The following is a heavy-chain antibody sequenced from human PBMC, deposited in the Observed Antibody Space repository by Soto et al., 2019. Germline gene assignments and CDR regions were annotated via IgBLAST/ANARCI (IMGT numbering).Heavy chain of an antibody. Sequence: SETLSLTCTVSGDSISSHYWSWIRQPPGKGLEWIGFGSTKYNPSLKSRIRISVDTSKNQFSLNLTSETAADTAVYYCARVSTSASGSYYTLDYWGQGTLVTVSS. V-gene: IGHV4-59*11. D-gene: IGHD3-10*01. CDR3: ARVSTSASGSYYTLDY. CDR2: GST. J-gene: IGHJ4*02. CDR1: GDSISSHY.